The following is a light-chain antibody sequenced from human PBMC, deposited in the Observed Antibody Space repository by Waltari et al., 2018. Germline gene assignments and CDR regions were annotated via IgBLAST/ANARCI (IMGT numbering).Light chain of an antibody. CDR1: QDLMYDDGKTY. J-gene: IGKJ2*01. CDR2: DVS. CDR3: MQAINLYT. V-gene: IGKV2-29*02. Sequence: DVVMTQTPLSLSVTPGPPASFSCKSIQDLMYDDGKTYLFLYLQKPGQSPQPLMYDVSSRFSGVPERFSGSGSGTDFTLTISRVEPEDVGVYYCMQAINLYTFGQGTKLEI.